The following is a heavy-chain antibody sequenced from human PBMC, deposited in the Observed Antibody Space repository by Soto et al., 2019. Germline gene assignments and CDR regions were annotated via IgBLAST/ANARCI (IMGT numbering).Heavy chain of an antibody. CDR3: AKVLGVTADSPNWFDP. Sequence: GGSLRLSCAASGFTFSIYAMSWVRQAPGKGLEWVSTISGSGGSTYYADSVKGRFTFSRDNSKNTLYLQMNSLRAEDTAVYYCAKVLGVTADSPNWFDPWGQGTLVTVSS. CDR1: GFTFSIYA. J-gene: IGHJ5*02. D-gene: IGHD2-21*02. V-gene: IGHV3-23*01. CDR2: ISGSGGST.